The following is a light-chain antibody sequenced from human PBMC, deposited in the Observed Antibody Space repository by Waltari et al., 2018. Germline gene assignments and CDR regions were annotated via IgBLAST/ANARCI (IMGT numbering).Light chain of an antibody. V-gene: IGLV1-47*01. CDR2: RND. CDR1: SSNIGSNV. Sequence: QSVLTQPPSASGTPGQRVTISCSGSSSNIGSNVVNWYQQVPGTTPKLLIYRNDQRRSGVPYRFAGSRSGTSACLAISGLRSEDEADYYCAAWDDKLGGRWEFGGGTKLTVL. CDR3: AAWDDKLGGRWE. J-gene: IGLJ2*01.